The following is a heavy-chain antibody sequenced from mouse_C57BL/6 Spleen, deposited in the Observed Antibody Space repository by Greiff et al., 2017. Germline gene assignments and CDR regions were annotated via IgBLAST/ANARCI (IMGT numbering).Heavy chain of an antibody. J-gene: IGHJ4*01. CDR3: ARYYYGSPYYYAMDY. Sequence: QVQLQQPGAELVKPGASVKMSCKASGYTFTSYWITWVKQRPGQGLEWIGDIYPGSGSTNYTEKFKSKATLTVDTSSSTAYMQLSSLTSEDSAVYYCARYYYGSPYYYAMDYWGQGTSGTVSS. V-gene: IGHV1-55*01. D-gene: IGHD1-1*01. CDR1: GYTFTSYW. CDR2: IYPGSGST.